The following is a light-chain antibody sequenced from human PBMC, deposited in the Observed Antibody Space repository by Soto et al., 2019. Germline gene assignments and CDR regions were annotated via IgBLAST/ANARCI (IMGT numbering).Light chain of an antibody. CDR1: QSVRSNY. V-gene: IGKV3-20*01. J-gene: IGKJ4*01. CDR3: QQYSSSPLT. Sequence: EIVLTQSPDTLSLSPGERATLSCRASQSVRSNYLAWYQQKPGQAPRFLIYDASSRATGIPDRFSGSGSGTDFTLTISRLEPEDFAVYYCQQYSSSPLTFGGGTKVDIK. CDR2: DAS.